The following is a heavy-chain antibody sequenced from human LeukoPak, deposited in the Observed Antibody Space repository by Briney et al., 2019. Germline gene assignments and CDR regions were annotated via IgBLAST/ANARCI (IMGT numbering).Heavy chain of an antibody. CDR1: GFSFSTYW. V-gene: IGHV3-74*01. D-gene: IGHD2-8*01. Sequence: GGPLRLSCAASGFSFSTYWMYWVRQAPGKGLVWVSRINSDGSGTSDADFVKGRFTISRDNSKNTLYLQMNSLRAEDTAMYYCARDRLTNDAFDIWGQGTMVTVSS. J-gene: IGHJ3*02. CDR2: INSDGSGT. CDR3: ARDRLTNDAFDI.